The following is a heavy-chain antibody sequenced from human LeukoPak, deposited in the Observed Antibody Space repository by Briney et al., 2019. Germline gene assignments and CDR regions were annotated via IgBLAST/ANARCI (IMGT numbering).Heavy chain of an antibody. V-gene: IGHV3-21*01. Sequence: GGSLRLPCAASGFTFSSYSMNWVRQAPGKGLEWVSSTSSSSSYIYYADSVKGRFTISRDNAKNSLYLQMNSLRAEDTAVYYCARDQARRYYGSGSYRLFDYWGQGTLVTVSS. CDR2: TSSSSSYI. CDR1: GFTFSSYS. J-gene: IGHJ4*02. CDR3: ARDQARRYYGSGSYRLFDY. D-gene: IGHD3-10*01.